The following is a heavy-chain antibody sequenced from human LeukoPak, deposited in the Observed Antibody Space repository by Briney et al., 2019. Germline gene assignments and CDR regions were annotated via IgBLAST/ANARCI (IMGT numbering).Heavy chain of an antibody. Sequence: SETLSLTCTISGGSVSDYYWSWIRQSPGKGLEWIGYIYHTGSTSYSPSLKSRVTISVDTSKNQFSLKLSSVTAADTAVYYCARSVEGYCRGGSCYSYSYYMDVWGKGTTVTVSS. J-gene: IGHJ6*03. CDR2: IYHTGST. CDR1: GGSVSDYY. V-gene: IGHV4-59*02. CDR3: ARSVEGYCRGGSCYSYSYYMDV. D-gene: IGHD2-15*01.